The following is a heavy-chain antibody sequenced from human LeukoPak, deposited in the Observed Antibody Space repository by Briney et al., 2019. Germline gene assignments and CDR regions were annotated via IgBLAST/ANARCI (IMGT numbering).Heavy chain of an antibody. CDR2: IWYNGNNK. CDR1: GFSFTDYG. CDR3: AKDRVSGPYYFDY. J-gene: IGHJ4*02. V-gene: IGHV3-33*06. Sequence: GGSLRLSCAASGFSFTDYGMHWVRQAPGKGLEWVAVIWYNGNNKYYADSVKGRFTISRDSSKNTLYLQMNSLRAEDTAVHYCAKDRVSGPYYFDYWGQGTLVTVSS. D-gene: IGHD6-19*01.